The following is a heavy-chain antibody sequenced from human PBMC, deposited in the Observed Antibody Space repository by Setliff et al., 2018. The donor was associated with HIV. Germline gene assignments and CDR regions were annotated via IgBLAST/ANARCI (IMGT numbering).Heavy chain of an antibody. CDR1: GGSMSSYY. J-gene: IGHJ3*02. D-gene: IGHD3-10*01. Sequence: PSETLSLTCTVSGGSMSSYYWSWIRQPPGKGLEWVGYIYYSGSTNYNPSLKSRVSISVDTSKSQFSLKLSSVTAADTAMYYCGRVGFGELFGAFDIWGQGIMVTVSS. CDR2: IYYSGST. V-gene: IGHV4-59*01. CDR3: GRVGFGELFGAFDI.